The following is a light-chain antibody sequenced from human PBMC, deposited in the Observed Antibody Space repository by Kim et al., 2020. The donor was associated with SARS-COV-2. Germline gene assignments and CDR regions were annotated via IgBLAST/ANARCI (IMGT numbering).Light chain of an antibody. Sequence: QSITISCTGTSSDVGAYNRFSWYQQHPGKAPKLMIFDVSDRPSGVSNRFSGSKSDNTASLTISGLQAEDEADYFCSSLTSGSTSVVFGGGTQLTVL. J-gene: IGLJ2*01. CDR2: DVS. V-gene: IGLV2-14*03. CDR1: SSDVGAYNR. CDR3: SSLTSGSTSVV.